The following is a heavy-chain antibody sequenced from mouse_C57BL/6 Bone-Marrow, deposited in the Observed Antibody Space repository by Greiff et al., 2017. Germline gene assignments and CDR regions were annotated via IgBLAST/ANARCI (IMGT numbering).Heavy chain of an antibody. V-gene: IGHV1-63*01. J-gene: IGHJ3*01. Sequence: VQLQQSGAELVRPGTSVKMSCKASGYTFTNYWIGWAKQRPGHGLEWIGDIYPGGGYTNYNEKFKGKATLTADKSSSTAYMQFSSLPTEDSAIYYCASYDDYDVWFAYWGQGTLVTVSA. D-gene: IGHD2-4*01. CDR2: IYPGGGYT. CDR1: GYTFTNYW. CDR3: ASYDDYDVWFAY.